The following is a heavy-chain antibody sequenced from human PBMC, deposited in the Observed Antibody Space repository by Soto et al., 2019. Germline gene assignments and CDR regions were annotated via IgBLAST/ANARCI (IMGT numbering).Heavy chain of an antibody. D-gene: IGHD2-8*01. J-gene: IGHJ6*02. Sequence: GGSLRLSCAASGFTFSSYGMHWVRQAPGKGLEWVAVIWYDGSNKYYADSVKGRFTISRDNSKNTLYLQMNSLRAEDTAVYYCARDLETTNPYYYYGMDVWGQGTTVTVSS. CDR1: GFTFSSYG. V-gene: IGHV3-33*01. CDR2: IWYDGSNK. CDR3: ARDLETTNPYYYYGMDV.